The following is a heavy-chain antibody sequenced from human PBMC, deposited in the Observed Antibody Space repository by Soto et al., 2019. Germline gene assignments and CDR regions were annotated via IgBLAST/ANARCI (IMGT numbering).Heavy chain of an antibody. V-gene: IGHV3-23*01. D-gene: IGHD4-17*01. CDR3: AKYVVNNYGDYPTGVFDY. Sequence: GGSLRLSCAASGFTFSSYAMSWVRQAPGKGLEWVSAISGSGGSTYYADSVKGRFTISRDNSKNTLYLQMNSLRAEDTAVYYCAKYVVNNYGDYPTGVFDYWGQGTLVTVSS. J-gene: IGHJ4*02. CDR1: GFTFSSYA. CDR2: ISGSGGST.